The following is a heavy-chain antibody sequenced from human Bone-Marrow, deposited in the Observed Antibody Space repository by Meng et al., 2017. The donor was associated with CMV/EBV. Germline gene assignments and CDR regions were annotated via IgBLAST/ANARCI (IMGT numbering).Heavy chain of an antibody. J-gene: IGHJ6*02. V-gene: IGHV1-2*02. CDR3: ARDHTSHNPLRFLEWLSSTPFYYGMDV. D-gene: IGHD3-3*01. Sequence: ASVKVSCKASGYTFTGYYMHWVRQAPGQGLEWMGWINPNSGGTNYAQKFQGRVTMTRDTSISTAYMELRSLRSDDTAVYYCARDHTSHNPLRFLEWLSSTPFYYGMDVWGQGTTVTFSS. CDR2: INPNSGGT. CDR1: GYTFTGYY.